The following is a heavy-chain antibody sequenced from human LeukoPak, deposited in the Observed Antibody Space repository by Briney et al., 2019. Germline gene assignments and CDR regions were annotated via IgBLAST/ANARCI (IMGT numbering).Heavy chain of an antibody. Sequence: GGSLRLSCAVSGFTVSNNYMTWVRQAPGKGLEWVSVIYSGGSDSSDYSDSGKGRISISRDNAKNSLYLQMNSLRDEDTAVYYCARAFGLTDYWGQGTLVTVSS. J-gene: IGHJ4*02. CDR2: IYSGGSDSS. V-gene: IGHV3-66*01. D-gene: IGHD3/OR15-3a*01. CDR3: ARAFGLTDY. CDR1: GFTVSNNY.